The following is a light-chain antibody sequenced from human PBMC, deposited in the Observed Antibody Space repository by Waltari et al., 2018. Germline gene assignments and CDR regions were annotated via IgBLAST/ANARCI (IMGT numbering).Light chain of an antibody. CDR3: GTWDSSLSDVV. V-gene: IGLV1-51*01. Sequence: QSVLTQPPSVSAAPGQKVTIPCSGSHSNIATKDVSWYQQPPGTAPKLPIYDNDKRPSGIPDRFSGFKSGTSATLGITGLQTGDEAEYYCGTWDSSLSDVVFGGGTKLTVL. J-gene: IGLJ3*02. CDR1: HSNIATKD. CDR2: DND.